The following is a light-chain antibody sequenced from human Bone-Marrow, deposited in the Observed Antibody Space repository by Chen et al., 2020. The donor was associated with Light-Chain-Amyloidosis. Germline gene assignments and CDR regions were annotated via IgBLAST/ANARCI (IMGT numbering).Light chain of an antibody. J-gene: IGLJ1*01. Sequence: QSARTHPASVSGSPGQSITISFTGTSSDVGGDNHVSWYQQHPDKAPKLMIYEVTKRPSWVPDRFAGSKSDNAASLTISGLQAEDEADYFCSSYTITNTLVFGSGTRVTVL. CDR2: EVT. CDR3: SSYTITNTLV. V-gene: IGLV2-14*01. CDR1: SSDVGGDNH.